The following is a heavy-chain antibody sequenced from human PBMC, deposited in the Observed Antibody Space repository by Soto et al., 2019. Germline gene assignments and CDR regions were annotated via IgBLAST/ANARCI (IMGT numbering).Heavy chain of an antibody. D-gene: IGHD6-6*01. CDR3: QHRARRYQTLSLDF. J-gene: IGHJ4*02. Sequence: CVPTLLNRTHTLTLTFTFCFCSFSTSGVAVGWMRETPGGALEWLTLIYYNDDRRFSPSLKTRLTITGDTSKNQVVLSMTNVETGDTDTYSCQHRARRYQTLSLDFWGQGIPVTVSS. CDR1: FCSFSTSGVA. CDR2: IYYNDDR. V-gene: IGHV2-5*01.